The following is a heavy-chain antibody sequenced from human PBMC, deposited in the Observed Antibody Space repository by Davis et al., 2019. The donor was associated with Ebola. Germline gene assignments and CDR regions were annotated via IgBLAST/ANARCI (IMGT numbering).Heavy chain of an antibody. J-gene: IGHJ4*02. Sequence: PGGSLRLSCAASGFTFSSYSMNWVRQAPGKGLEWISYISSSSSTMYHADSVRGRFTISRDNAKNSLFLQMNSMGDEDTAMYYCARVYGCGSSSCQRGYFDSWGQGTLVTVSS. D-gene: IGHD2-2*01. CDR1: GFTFSSYS. V-gene: IGHV3-48*02. CDR3: ARVYGCGSSSCQRGYFDS. CDR2: ISSSSSTM.